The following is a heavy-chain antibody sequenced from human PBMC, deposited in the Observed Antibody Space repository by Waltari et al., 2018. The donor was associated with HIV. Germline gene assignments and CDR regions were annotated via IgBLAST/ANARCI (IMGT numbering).Heavy chain of an antibody. CDR2: IYWDDDK. CDR1: GFSLSTSGVG. CDR3: AHGFYYYNNSGYPYYFDY. D-gene: IGHD3-22*01. Sequence: QITLKESGPTLVKPTQTLTLTCTFSGFSLSTSGVGVGWIRQPPGKALEWLALIYWDDDKRYSPSLKSRLTITKDTSKNQVVLTMTNMDPVDTATYYCAHGFYYYNNSGYPYYFDYWGQGTLVTVSS. J-gene: IGHJ4*02. V-gene: IGHV2-5*02.